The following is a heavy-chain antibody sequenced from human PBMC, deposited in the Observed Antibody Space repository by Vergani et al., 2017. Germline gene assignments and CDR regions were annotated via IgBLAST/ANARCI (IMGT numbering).Heavy chain of an antibody. V-gene: IGHV2-5*01. J-gene: IGHJ4*01. CDR3: VHRAGLDGNFDTSDYFVRDY. CDR2: IACNEDK. Sequence: QITLMESGPTVVKPKQTLTVTCTSSGFSFTSSGGVSWLRQSPERVLGWLALIACNEDKHYPPSLRSRLTITRDTSKNQVVLTLSDMDPADTATYFCVHRAGLDGNFDTSDYFVRDYWGPGILVTVSS. D-gene: IGHD3-22*01. CDR1: GFSFTSSGG.